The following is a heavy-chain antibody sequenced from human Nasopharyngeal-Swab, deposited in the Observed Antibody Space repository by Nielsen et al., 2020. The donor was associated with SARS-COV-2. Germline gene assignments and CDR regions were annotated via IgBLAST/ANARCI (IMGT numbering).Heavy chain of an antibody. Sequence: GESLKISCPASGFTFGDYAMSWFRQAPGKGLEWVGFIRSKAYGGTTEYAASVKGRFTISRDDSKSIAYLQMNSLRAEDTAVYYCATWELPRGNFDYWGQGTLVTVFS. CDR2: IRSKAYGGTT. V-gene: IGHV3-49*03. J-gene: IGHJ4*02. CDR1: GFTFGDYA. D-gene: IGHD1-26*01. CDR3: ATWELPRGNFDY.